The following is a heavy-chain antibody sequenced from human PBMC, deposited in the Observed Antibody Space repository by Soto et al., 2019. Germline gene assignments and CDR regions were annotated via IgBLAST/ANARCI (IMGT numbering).Heavy chain of an antibody. CDR2: ISYDGSNK. Sequence: PGGSLRLSCAASGFTFSSYAMHWVRQAPGKGLEWVAVISYDGSNKYYADSVKGRFTISRDNSKNTLYLQMNSLRAEDTAVYYCARDPITAVAGNDASDIWGQGTMVTVSS. CDR3: ARDPITAVAGNDASDI. J-gene: IGHJ3*02. CDR1: GFTFSSYA. V-gene: IGHV3-30-3*01. D-gene: IGHD6-19*01.